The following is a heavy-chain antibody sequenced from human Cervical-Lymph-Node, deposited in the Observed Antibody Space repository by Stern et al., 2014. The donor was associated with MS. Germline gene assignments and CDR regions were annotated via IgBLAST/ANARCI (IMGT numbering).Heavy chain of an antibody. CDR1: GFTFSGST. CDR3: TRLSYSGYDPDDN. CDR2: IRSKARIYAT. Sequence: EVQLVESGGGLVQPGGSLKLSCAASGFTFSGSTIHWVRPAFGQGLDWVGRIRSKARIYATAYAASVRGRFTISRDDSKNTAYLQLNSLKTEDTAMYYCTRLSYSGYDPDDNWGQGTLVTVSS. V-gene: IGHV3-73*01. J-gene: IGHJ4*02. D-gene: IGHD5-12*01.